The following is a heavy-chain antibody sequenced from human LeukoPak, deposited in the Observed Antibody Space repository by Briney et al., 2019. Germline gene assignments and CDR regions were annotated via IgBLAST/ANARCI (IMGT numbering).Heavy chain of an antibody. CDR2: LYDDGTT. Sequence: GGSLRLSCEVSGFTVSRHFMSWVRQAPGKGLDWVSVLYDDGTTHYADSVKGRFTISRDTSQNILYLEMNSLRADDTAVYYCAKGGYSSSWYGSFDYWGQGTLVTVSS. CDR1: GFTVSRHF. V-gene: IGHV3-53*01. D-gene: IGHD6-13*01. J-gene: IGHJ4*02. CDR3: AKGGYSSSWYGSFDY.